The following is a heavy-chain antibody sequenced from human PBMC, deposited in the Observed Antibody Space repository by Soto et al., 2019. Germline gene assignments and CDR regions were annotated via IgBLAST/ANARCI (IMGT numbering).Heavy chain of an antibody. CDR2: IIPIFGTA. D-gene: IGHD6-19*01. V-gene: IGHV1-69*01. CDR1: GGTFSSYA. Sequence: QVQLVQSVAEVKKPGSSVKVSCKASGGTFSSYAISWVRQAPGQGLEWMGGIIPIFGTANYAQKFQGRVTITADESTSTAYMELSSLRSEDTAVYYCARGRSWVVAGLSPYYFDYWGQGTLVTVSS. J-gene: IGHJ4*02. CDR3: ARGRSWVVAGLSPYYFDY.